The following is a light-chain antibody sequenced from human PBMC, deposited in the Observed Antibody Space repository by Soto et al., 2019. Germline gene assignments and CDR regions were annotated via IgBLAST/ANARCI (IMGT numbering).Light chain of an antibody. J-gene: IGLJ1*01. CDR1: SSDVGGYNY. CDR3: CSYAGIYTYV. CDR2: DVS. Sequence: QSVLTQPRSVSGSPGQSVTISCTGTSSDVGGYNYVSWYQHHPGKAPKVMIYDVSKRPSGVPDRFSGSKSGNTASLTISGLQAEDEADYYCCSYAGIYTYVFGTGTKVTVL. V-gene: IGLV2-11*01.